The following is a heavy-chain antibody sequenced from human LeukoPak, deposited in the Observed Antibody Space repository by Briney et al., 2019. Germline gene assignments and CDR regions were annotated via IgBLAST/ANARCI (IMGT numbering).Heavy chain of an antibody. V-gene: IGHV3-21*01. D-gene: IGHD3-3*01. J-gene: IGHJ6*03. Sequence: PGGSLRLSCAASGFTFSDYAMTWVRQAPGKGLEWVATISSSSSNIYYADSVKGRFTISRDNAKKSLYLQMNSLRVEDTAVYYCARGADFWSGYSRGYYMDVWGKGTTVTVSS. CDR1: GFTFSDYA. CDR3: ARGADFWSGYSRGYYMDV. CDR2: ISSSSSNI.